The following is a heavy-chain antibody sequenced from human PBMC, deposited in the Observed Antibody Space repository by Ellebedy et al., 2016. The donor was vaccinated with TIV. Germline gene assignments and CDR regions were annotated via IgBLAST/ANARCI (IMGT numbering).Heavy chain of an antibody. Sequence: PGGSLRLSCAASGFTFSSYWMSWVRQAPGKGLEWVANIKQDGSEKYYVDYVKGRFTISRDNAKNSLYLQMNSLRAYDTAVYYWASDFPIVVVPAAPPPGGYWFDPWGQGTLVTVSS. CDR3: ASDFPIVVVPAAPPPGGYWFDP. J-gene: IGHJ5*02. V-gene: IGHV3-7*04. CDR2: IKQDGSEK. CDR1: GFTFSSYW. D-gene: IGHD2-2*01.